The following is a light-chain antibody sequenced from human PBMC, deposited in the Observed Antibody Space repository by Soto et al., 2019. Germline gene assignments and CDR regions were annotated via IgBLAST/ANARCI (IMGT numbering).Light chain of an antibody. Sequence: EIVLTQSPATLSLSPGERATLSCRASQSVSVYLAWYQQKPGQAPRLLISDASDRAAGVPVRFSGSGSGTDFTLTISSLEPEDFAVYYCQQRSNWPQVTFGGGTKVDIK. CDR3: QQRSNWPQVT. CDR2: DAS. V-gene: IGKV3-11*01. J-gene: IGKJ4*01. CDR1: QSVSVY.